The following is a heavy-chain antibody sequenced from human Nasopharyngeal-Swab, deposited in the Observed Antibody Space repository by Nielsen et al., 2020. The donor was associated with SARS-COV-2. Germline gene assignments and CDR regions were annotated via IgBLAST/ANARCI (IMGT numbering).Heavy chain of an antibody. D-gene: IGHD5-18*01. V-gene: IGHV4-34*01. CDR1: SGSFSGTF. CDR2: INHSGST. CDR3: ARGTFGYTYTRPENNWFDP. Sequence: SETLSLTCAVFSGSFSGTFWSWIRQPPGKGLEWIAEINHSGSTNYNPSLKSRVTISVDTSKNQFSLKLTSVTAADTAVYYCARGTFGYTYTRPENNWFDPWGQGILVTVSS. J-gene: IGHJ5*02.